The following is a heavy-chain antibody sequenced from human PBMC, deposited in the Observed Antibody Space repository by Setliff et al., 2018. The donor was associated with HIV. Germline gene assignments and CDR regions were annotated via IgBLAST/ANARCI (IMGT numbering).Heavy chain of an antibody. Sequence: ASVKASCKASGYTFTSHSLHWVRQAPGHGPEWMGWINPDRGGTLYAQKFHGRVTMTRDTSVNTAYMELSSLRSDDSALYYCTRPLRTRSAIDPFHIWGQGTLVTVSS. J-gene: IGHJ3*02. CDR3: TRPLRTRSAIDPFHI. D-gene: IGHD6-25*01. V-gene: IGHV1-2*02. CDR2: INPDRGGT. CDR1: GYTFTSHS.